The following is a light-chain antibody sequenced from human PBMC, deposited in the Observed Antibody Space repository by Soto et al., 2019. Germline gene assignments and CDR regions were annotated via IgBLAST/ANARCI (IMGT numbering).Light chain of an antibody. CDR1: QTISSY. CDR3: QQYAGYFLT. J-gene: IGKJ4*01. V-gene: IGKV1-5*03. Sequence: DIQMIQSPSTLSACVGDTVTISCRASQTISSYLAWYQHKPGKAPKVLIYKTSTLDSGAPSTLSGSGSGTDFTLAISGLQPDDFATYYCQQYAGYFLTFGGGTKVTI. CDR2: KTS.